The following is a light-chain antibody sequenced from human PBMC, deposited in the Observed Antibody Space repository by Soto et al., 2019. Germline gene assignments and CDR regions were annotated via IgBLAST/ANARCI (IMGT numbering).Light chain of an antibody. V-gene: IGKV1-5*03. CDR3: QQSWT. CDR1: QSISSW. J-gene: IGKJ1*01. Sequence: DIQMTHSPSTLSASVGDRVTITCRASQSISSWLAWYQQKPGKAPKLLIYKASSLESGVPSRFSGSGSGTEFTLTISSLQPDDFATYYCQQSWTFGQGTKVEIK. CDR2: KAS.